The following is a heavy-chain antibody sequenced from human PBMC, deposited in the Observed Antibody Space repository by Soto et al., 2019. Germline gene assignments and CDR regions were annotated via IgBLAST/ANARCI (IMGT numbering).Heavy chain of an antibody. D-gene: IGHD3-22*01. J-gene: IGHJ6*02. CDR3: ARDREYYYDSSGNYYYHYGMDV. CDR1: GYTFTNYG. CDR2: ISGYNGNT. V-gene: IGHV1-18*04. Sequence: QVQLVESGAEVKKPGASVKVSCKASGYTFTNYGISWVRQAPGQGLEWMGWISGYNGNTKYAKKFQGRVTMTTDTPTNTAYMELRSLRSDDTAVYYCARDREYYYDSSGNYYYHYGMDVWGQGTTVTVS.